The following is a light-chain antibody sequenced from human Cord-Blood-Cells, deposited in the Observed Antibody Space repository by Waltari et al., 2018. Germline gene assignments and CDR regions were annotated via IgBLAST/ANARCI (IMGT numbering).Light chain of an antibody. V-gene: IGLV2-14*01. Sequence: QSALTQPASVSGSPGQSITISLPGTSSYVGGYNYVSWYQQHPGKAPKLMIYDVSKRPSGVSNRFSGSKSGNTASLTISGLQAEDEADYYCSSYTSSSTWVFGGGTKLTVL. J-gene: IGLJ3*02. CDR3: SSYTSSSTWV. CDR2: DVS. CDR1: SSYVGGYNY.